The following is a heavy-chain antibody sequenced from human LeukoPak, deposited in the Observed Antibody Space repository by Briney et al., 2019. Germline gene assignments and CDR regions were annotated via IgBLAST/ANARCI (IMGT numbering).Heavy chain of an antibody. J-gene: IGHJ4*02. V-gene: IGHV1-69*13. CDR1: GGTFSSYA. CDR2: IIPIFGTA. Sequence: SVKVSCKVSGGTFSSYAISWVRQAPGQGLEWMGGIIPIFGTANYAQKFQGRVTITADESTSTAYMELSSLRSEDTAVYYCARHGTVPAAITWDYYFDYWGQGTLVTVSS. CDR3: ARHGTVPAAITWDYYFDY. D-gene: IGHD2-2*01.